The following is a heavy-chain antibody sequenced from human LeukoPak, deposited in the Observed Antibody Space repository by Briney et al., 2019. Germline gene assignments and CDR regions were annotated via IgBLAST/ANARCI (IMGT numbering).Heavy chain of an antibody. Sequence: GGSLRLSCAGSGFTFNNYAMSWVRQAPGKGLEWVAFVYYDGRNKFYAASVKGRFTISRDNSRNSLYIQMNSLRTEDSAVYYCVKDQGQVYGYFDSWGQGTLVTVSS. D-gene: IGHD6-6*01. J-gene: IGHJ4*02. CDR3: VKDQGQVYGYFDS. CDR2: VYYDGRNK. V-gene: IGHV3-30*02. CDR1: GFTFNNYA.